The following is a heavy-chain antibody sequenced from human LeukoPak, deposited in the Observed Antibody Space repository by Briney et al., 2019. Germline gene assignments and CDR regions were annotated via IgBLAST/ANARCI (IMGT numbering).Heavy chain of an antibody. V-gene: IGHV3-23*01. Sequence: GGSLRLSCVASGFTFSNYGMNWVRQAPGKGLEWVSIITSGVGITYYADSVKGRFTISRDNSKNTLYLQMNSLRAEDTAVYYCARKLVGDYWGQGTLVTVSS. CDR2: ITSGVGIT. CDR3: ARKLVGDY. J-gene: IGHJ4*02. D-gene: IGHD6-13*01. CDR1: GFTFSNYG.